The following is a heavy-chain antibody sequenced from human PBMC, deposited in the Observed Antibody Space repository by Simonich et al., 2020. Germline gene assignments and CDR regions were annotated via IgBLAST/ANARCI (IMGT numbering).Heavy chain of an antibody. V-gene: IGHV1-2*06. CDR1: GYTFTGYY. D-gene: IGHD1-7*01. CDR3: ARGTYGFAGTTRPNTENWFDP. J-gene: IGHJ5*02. CDR2: IEPTSGGT. Sequence: QVQLVQSGAEVKKPGALVKVSWKASGYTFTGYYMHWVRQAPGQWLELVARIEPTSGGTNFAQKWTGRVTMTRDTSIRTAYMELSRLGSDDTAVYYCARGTYGFAGTTRPNTENWFDPWGQGTLVTVSS.